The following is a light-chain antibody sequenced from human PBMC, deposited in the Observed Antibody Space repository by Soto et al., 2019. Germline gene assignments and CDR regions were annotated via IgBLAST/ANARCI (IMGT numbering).Light chain of an antibody. J-gene: IGKJ3*01. CDR2: SAS. V-gene: IGKV1-27*01. CDR1: QAISIY. Sequence: DIQLTQSPPSLSASVGGRVTITCRASQAISIYVAWYQQKPGKIPKLLIFSASTVQSGVPSRFSGSGSGTDFTLTISNLQPEDVATYYCQKYNSAPLTFGPGTKVDLK. CDR3: QKYNSAPLT.